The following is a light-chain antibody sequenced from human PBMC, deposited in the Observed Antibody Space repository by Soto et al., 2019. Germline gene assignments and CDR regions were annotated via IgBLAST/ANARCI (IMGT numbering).Light chain of an antibody. Sequence: QSALTHPASVSGSPGQSITISCTGTSSDVGGYYYVSWYQHHPGKAPKLMIYQVSNRPSGVPNRFSGSKSGNTASLTISGLQAEDEADYYCSSYTSSNTFYVCGTGTKV. J-gene: IGLJ1*01. V-gene: IGLV2-14*01. CDR2: QVS. CDR1: SSDVGGYYY. CDR3: SSYTSSNTFYV.